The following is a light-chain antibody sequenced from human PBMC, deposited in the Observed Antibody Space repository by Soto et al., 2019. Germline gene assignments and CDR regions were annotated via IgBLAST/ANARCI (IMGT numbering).Light chain of an antibody. V-gene: IGKV1-39*01. J-gene: IGKJ2*01. Sequence: DIQMTQSPSSLSASVGDRVTITCRASQSINSYLNWYQQKPGTAPKLLIYAASSLQSGVPSRFSGSGSGTDCTLTIIGLQPEDFATYFFQQSYNTPSTFGQGTKLEIK. CDR1: QSINSY. CDR2: AAS. CDR3: QQSYNTPST.